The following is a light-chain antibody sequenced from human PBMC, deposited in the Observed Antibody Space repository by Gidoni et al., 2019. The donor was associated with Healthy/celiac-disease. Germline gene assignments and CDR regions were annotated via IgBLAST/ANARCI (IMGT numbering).Light chain of an antibody. CDR2: EVS. V-gene: IGLV2-23*02. CDR1: SSDVGSENL. J-gene: IGLJ2*01. CDR3: CSYAGSSTLGV. Sequence: HSALTQPASVSGSPGQSITIACTGTSSDVGSENLVSWYQQSPGNAPKLMIYEVSKRPSGVSNRFSGSQSGNTASLTIAGLQAEDEADYYCCSYAGSSTLGVFGGGPKLTVL.